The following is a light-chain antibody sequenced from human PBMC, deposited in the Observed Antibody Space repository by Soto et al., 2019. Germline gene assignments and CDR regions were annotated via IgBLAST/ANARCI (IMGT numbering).Light chain of an antibody. J-gene: IGKJ1*01. CDR2: TAS. CDR3: QQTYSKPWT. Sequence: DIQMTQSPSCLSASVGDRVTIPCRASQSISTYLNWYQQKPGKAPKFLIYTASSLQSGVPSRFSGSGSGTHFTLTISSLQPEDFAAYYCQQTYSKPWTFGPGTKVDIK. V-gene: IGKV1-39*01. CDR1: QSISTY.